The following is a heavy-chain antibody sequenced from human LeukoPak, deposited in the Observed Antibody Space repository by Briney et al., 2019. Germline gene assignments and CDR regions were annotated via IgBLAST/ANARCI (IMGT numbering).Heavy chain of an antibody. CDR1: GFTFSSYG. D-gene: IGHD3-16*01. Sequence: GGSLRLSCAASGFTFSSYGMHWVRQAPGKGLEWVAVIWYDGSNKYYADSVKGRFTISRDNSKNTLHLQMNSLRAEDTAVYYCARDVGGAISYYFDYWGQGTLVTVSS. V-gene: IGHV3-33*01. J-gene: IGHJ4*02. CDR3: ARDVGGAISYYFDY. CDR2: IWYDGSNK.